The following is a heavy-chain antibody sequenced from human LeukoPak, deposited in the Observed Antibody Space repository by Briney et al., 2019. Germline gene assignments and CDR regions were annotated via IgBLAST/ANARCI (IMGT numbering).Heavy chain of an antibody. D-gene: IGHD6-13*01. CDR3: ADHIAAAGHHYFDY. CDR1: GGSFSGYY. Sequence: SATLSLTCAVYGGSFSGYYWSWIRQPPGKGLEWIGEINHSGSTNYNPSLKSRVTISVDTSKNQFSLKLSSVTAADTAVYYCADHIAAAGHHYFDYWGQGTLVTVSS. CDR2: INHSGST. V-gene: IGHV4-34*01. J-gene: IGHJ4*02.